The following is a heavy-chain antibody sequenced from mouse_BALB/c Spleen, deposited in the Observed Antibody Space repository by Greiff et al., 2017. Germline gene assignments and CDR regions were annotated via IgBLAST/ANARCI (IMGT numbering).Heavy chain of an antibody. V-gene: IGHV14-1*02. Sequence: VQLKQSGAELVRPGALVKLSCKASGFNIKDYYMHWVKQRPEQGLEWIGWIDPENGNTIYDPKFQGKASITADTSSNTAYLQLSSLTSEDTAVYYCARGFYGNYAWFAYWGQGTLVTVSA. J-gene: IGHJ3*01. CDR3: ARGFYGNYAWFAY. CDR2: IDPENGNT. CDR1: GFNIKDYY. D-gene: IGHD2-1*01.